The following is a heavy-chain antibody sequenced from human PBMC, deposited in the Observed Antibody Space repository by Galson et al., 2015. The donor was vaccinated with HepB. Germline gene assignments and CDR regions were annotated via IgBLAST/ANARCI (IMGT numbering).Heavy chain of an antibody. CDR3: ASSPHYYDSSGYDAFDI. V-gene: IGHV1-2*06. CDR2: INPNSGGT. Sequence: SVKVSCKASGYTFTGYYMHWVRQAPGQGLEWMGRINPNSGGTNYAQKFQGRVTMTRDTSISTAYMELSRLRSDDTAVYYCASSPHYYDSSGYDAFDIWGQGTMVTVSS. CDR1: GYTFTGYY. J-gene: IGHJ3*02. D-gene: IGHD3-22*01.